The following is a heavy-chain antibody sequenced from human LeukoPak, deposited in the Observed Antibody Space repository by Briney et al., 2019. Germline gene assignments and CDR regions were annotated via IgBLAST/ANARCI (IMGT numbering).Heavy chain of an antibody. V-gene: IGHV3-30*04. J-gene: IGHJ4*02. CDR1: GFTFSSYA. CDR2: ISYDGSNK. CDR3: ARDRGRYYYGSGSYPGPDY. D-gene: IGHD3-10*01. Sequence: GRSLRLSCAASGFTFSSYAMHWVRQAPGKGLEWVAVISYDGSNKYYADSVKGRFTISRDNSKNTLYLQMNSLRAEDTAVYYCARDRGRYYYGSGSYPGPDYWGQGTLVTVSS.